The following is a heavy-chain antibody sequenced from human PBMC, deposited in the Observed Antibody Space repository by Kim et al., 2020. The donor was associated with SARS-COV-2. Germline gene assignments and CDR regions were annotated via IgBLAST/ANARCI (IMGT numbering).Heavy chain of an antibody. CDR3: ASRSSSSWSPGTWFDP. CDR2: IYYSGST. J-gene: IGHJ5*02. V-gene: IGHV4-39*01. Sequence: SETLSLTCTVSGGSISSSSYYWGWIRQPPGKGLEWIGSIYYSGSTYYNPSLKSRVTISVDTSKNQFSLKLSSVTAADTAVYYCASRSSSSWSPGTWFDPWGQGTLVTVSS. D-gene: IGHD6-13*01. CDR1: GGSISSSSYY.